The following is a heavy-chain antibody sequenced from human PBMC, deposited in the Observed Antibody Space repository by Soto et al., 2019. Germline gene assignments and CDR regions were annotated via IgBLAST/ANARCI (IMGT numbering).Heavy chain of an antibody. CDR3: AKDRNYPRDQFHY. CDR1: GFTFSTYA. J-gene: IGHJ4*02. CDR2: ISANGQGI. Sequence: GSLRLSCAASGFTFSTYALSWVRQAPGKGLEWVSAISANGQGIYYADSVRGRFTISRDNSKNTIFLHMDSLRAEDTAVYYCAKDRNYPRDQFHYWGQGTLVTVSS. V-gene: IGHV3-23*01. D-gene: IGHD1-7*01.